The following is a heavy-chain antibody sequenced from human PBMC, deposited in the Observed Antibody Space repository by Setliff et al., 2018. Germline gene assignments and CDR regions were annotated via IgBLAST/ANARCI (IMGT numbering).Heavy chain of an antibody. V-gene: IGHV4-59*01. J-gene: IGHJ4*02. CDR2: VYYRGAA. CDR1: GFTFSNAW. Sequence: SETLSLRLSFAASGFTFSNAWMTWVRQPPGNGLEFNGYVYYRGAAKYDPSLKSRVTMSVDTSKTQFSLKLNSMTTADTAVYYCARGGTYRYFDYWGQGTLVTVSS. CDR3: ARGGTYRYFDY.